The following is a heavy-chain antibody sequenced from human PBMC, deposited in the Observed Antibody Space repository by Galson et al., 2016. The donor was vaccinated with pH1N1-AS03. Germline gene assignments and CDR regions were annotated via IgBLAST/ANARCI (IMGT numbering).Heavy chain of an antibody. D-gene: IGHD5-24*01. CDR3: ARDRPNYNVYLDH. V-gene: IGHV3-33*01. CDR1: GFTFRDYG. Sequence: LRLSCAASGFTFRDYGFHWVRQAPGKGLEWVAVIWYDGSNKNYVDSVKGRFIVSRDNSNDTLYLQMNSLRAEDTAVYYCARDRPNYNVYLDHGGQGILVTVSS. J-gene: IGHJ4*02. CDR2: IWYDGSNK.